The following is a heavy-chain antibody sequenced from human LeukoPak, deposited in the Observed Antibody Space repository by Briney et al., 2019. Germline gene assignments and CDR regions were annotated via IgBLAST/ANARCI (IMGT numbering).Heavy chain of an antibody. CDR1: GFTFSSYW. D-gene: IGHD2-8*01. CDR3: ARLKDDVTKFDY. CDR2: IKYGGSQT. Sequence: PGGSLRLSCVGSGFTFSSYWMSWVRQAPGKGLAWVATIKYGGSQTYYVDSVKGRFTISRDDAKNSLFLQMSSLRVEDTAVYYCARLKDDVTKFDYWGQGTLVTVCS. J-gene: IGHJ4*02. V-gene: IGHV3-7*01.